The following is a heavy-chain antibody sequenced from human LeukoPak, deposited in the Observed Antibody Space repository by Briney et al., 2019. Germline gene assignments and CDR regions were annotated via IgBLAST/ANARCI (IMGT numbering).Heavy chain of an antibody. CDR1: GYTFTGYY. V-gene: IGHV1-2*02. CDR3: ARDTNDYGDHGGYYYGMDV. J-gene: IGHJ6*02. D-gene: IGHD4-17*01. CDR2: INPNSGGT. Sequence: ASVKVSCKASGYTFTGYYMHWVRQAPGQGLEWMGWINPNSGGTNYAQKFQGRVTMTRDTSISTAYMELSRLRSDDTAVYYCARDTNDYGDHGGYYYGMDVWGQGTTVTVSS.